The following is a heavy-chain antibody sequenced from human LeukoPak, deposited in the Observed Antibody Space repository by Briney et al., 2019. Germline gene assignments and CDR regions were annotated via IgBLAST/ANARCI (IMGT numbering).Heavy chain of an antibody. D-gene: IGHD3-22*01. J-gene: IGHJ4*02. Sequence: SVKVSCKASGGTFSSYAISWVRQAPGQGLEWMGGIIPIFGTANYAQEFQGRVTITADESTSTVYMELNSLKSEDTAVYYCARGWDFDSGGRPTAYVYWGQGTLVTVSS. CDR3: ARGWDFDSGGRPTAYVY. CDR2: IIPIFGTA. CDR1: GGTFSSYA. V-gene: IGHV1-69*13.